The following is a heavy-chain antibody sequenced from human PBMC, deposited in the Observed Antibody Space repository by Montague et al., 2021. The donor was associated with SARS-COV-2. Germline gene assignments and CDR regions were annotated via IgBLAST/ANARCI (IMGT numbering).Heavy chain of an antibody. Sequence: SLSLSLSVSGFPFSSYAMHWVRQAPGKGLEWVAVISYDGSNKYYADSVKGRFTISRDNSKNTLYLQMNSLRAEDTAVYYCARPALESYSKSWYLDYWGQGTLVTVSS. V-gene: IGHV3-30*04. CDR3: ARPALESYSKSWYLDY. J-gene: IGHJ4*02. D-gene: IGHD6-13*01. CDR2: ISYDGSNK. CDR1: GFPFSSYA.